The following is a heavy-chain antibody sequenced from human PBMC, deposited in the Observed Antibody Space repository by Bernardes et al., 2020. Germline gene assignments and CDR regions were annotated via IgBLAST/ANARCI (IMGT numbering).Heavy chain of an antibody. CDR3: ARDGGSYPFDY. CDR1: GGSFSSYY. V-gene: IGHV4-34*01. Sequence: SETLSLTCAVYGGSFSSYYWSWIRQPPGKGLEWIGEINHSGSTNYNPSLKSRVTVSVDTSKNQFSLKMSSVTAADTAVYYCARDGGSYPFDYWRQGTMLSVPP. J-gene: IGHJ4*02. D-gene: IGHD1-26*01. CDR2: INHSGST.